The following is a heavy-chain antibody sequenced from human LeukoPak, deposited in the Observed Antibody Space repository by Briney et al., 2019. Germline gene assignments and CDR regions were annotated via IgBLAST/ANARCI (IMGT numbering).Heavy chain of an antibody. J-gene: IGHJ6*03. CDR1: GGTFSSYA. V-gene: IGHV1-69*05. D-gene: IGHD6-13*01. Sequence: ASVKVSCKASGGTFSSYAISWVRQAPGQGLEWMGGIIPIFGTANYAQKFQGRVTITTDESTSTAYMELSSLRSEDTAVYYCARELSCSSRLYKYYYYYMDVWGKGTTVTVSS. CDR2: IIPIFGTA. CDR3: ARELSCSSRLYKYYYYYMDV.